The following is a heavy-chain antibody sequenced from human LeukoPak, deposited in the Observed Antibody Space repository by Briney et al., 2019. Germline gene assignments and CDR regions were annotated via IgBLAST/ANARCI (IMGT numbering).Heavy chain of an antibody. CDR2: IIPIFGTA. J-gene: IGHJ5*02. D-gene: IGHD2-15*01. Sequence: ASVKVSCKASGGTFSSYAISWVRQAPGQGLEWMGGIIPIFGTANYAQKFQGRVTITADESTSTAYMELSSLRSEDTAVYYCARDVHCSGGSCYDNWFDPWGQGTLVTVSS. V-gene: IGHV1-69*13. CDR3: ARDVHCSGGSCYDNWFDP. CDR1: GGTFSSYA.